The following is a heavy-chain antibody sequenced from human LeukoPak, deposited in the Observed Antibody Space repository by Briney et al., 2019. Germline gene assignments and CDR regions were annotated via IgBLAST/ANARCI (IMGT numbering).Heavy chain of an antibody. J-gene: IGHJ4*02. Sequence: PSETLSLTCAVSGYSISSGYYWGWIRQPPGKGLEWIGSIYHSGSTYYNPPLKSRVTISVDTSKNQFSLKLSSVTAADTAVYYCARRYCSSTSCYGYFDYWGQGTLVTVSS. CDR2: IYHSGST. D-gene: IGHD2-2*01. V-gene: IGHV4-38-2*01. CDR1: GYSISSGYY. CDR3: ARRYCSSTSCYGYFDY.